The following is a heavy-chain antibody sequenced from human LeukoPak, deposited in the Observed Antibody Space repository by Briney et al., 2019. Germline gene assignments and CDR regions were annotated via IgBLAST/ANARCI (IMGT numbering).Heavy chain of an antibody. D-gene: IGHD3-3*01. Sequence: SETLSLTCTVSGGSISSGSYSWSWIRQPAGKGLEWIGRIYTSGSTNYNPSLKSRVTISVDTSKNQFSLKLSSVTAADTAVYYCSRMAAIFGVVVAFDIWGQGTMVTVSS. CDR2: IYTSGST. CDR1: GGSISSGSYS. J-gene: IGHJ3*02. V-gene: IGHV4-61*02. CDR3: SRMAAIFGVVVAFDI.